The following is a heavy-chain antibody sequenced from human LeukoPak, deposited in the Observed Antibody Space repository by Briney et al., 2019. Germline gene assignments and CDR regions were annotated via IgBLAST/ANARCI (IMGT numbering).Heavy chain of an antibody. V-gene: IGHV3-48*03. CDR2: ISGGSGVI. Sequence: GGSLRLSCAASGFTFSSYVTNWVRQAPGKGLEWVSYISGGSGVIHHADSVQGRFTISRDNAKNSLYLQMNSLRVEDTAVYYCARDRDYNMDVWGQGTTVTVSS. J-gene: IGHJ6*02. CDR1: GFTFSSYV. CDR3: ARDRDYNMDV.